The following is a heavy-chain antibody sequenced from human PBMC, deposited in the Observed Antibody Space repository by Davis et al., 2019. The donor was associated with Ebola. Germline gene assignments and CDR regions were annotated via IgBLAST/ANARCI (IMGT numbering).Heavy chain of an antibody. CDR3: ARGPTVTTDYGMDV. CDR2: ISSSSSYT. D-gene: IGHD4-17*01. J-gene: IGHJ6*02. CDR1: GFTFSDYY. V-gene: IGHV3-11*06. Sequence: GESLKISCAPSGFTFSDYYMSWIRQAPGKGLEWVSYISSSSSYTNYADSVKGRFTISRDNAKNSLYLQMNSLRAEDTAVYYCARGPTVTTDYGMDVWGQGTTVTVSS.